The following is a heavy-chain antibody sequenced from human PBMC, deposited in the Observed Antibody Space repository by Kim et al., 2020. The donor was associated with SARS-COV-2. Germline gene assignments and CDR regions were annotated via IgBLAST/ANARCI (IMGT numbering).Heavy chain of an antibody. CDR1: GFTFTRNA. CDR2: IGNSDETT. CDR3: AKDVYRWAFDY. V-gene: IGHV3-23*01. D-gene: IGHD6-19*01. J-gene: IGHJ4*02. Sequence: GGSLRLSCAASGFTFTRNAMAWVRQAPGKGLQWVSAIGNSDETTYADSVKGRFTISRDTSKNTLYLQMNGLRAEDTAIYYCAKDVYRWAFDYWGRGTLV.